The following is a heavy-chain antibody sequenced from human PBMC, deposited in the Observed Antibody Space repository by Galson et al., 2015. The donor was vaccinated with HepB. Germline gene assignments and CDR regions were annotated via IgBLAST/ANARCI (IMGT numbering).Heavy chain of an antibody. Sequence: SLRLSCAASGFTFSSYAMHWVRQAPGKGLEWVAVISYDGSNKYYADSVRGRFTISRDNSKNTLYLQMNSLRAEDTAVYYCARAKGIQLWSSLDYWGQGTLVTVSS. CDR2: ISYDGSNK. CDR3: ARAKGIQLWSSLDY. CDR1: GFTFSSYA. V-gene: IGHV3-30-3*01. D-gene: IGHD5-18*01. J-gene: IGHJ4*02.